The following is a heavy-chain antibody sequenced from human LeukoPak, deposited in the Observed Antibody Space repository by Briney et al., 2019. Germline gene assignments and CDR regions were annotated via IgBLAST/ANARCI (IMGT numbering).Heavy chain of an antibody. CDR2: IKQDGSEK. CDR3: AKEVFEESADNWSDP. D-gene: IGHD3-10*02. Sequence: GGSLRLSCAASGFTFSSYWMSWVRQAPGKGLEWVANIKQDGSEKYYVDSVKGRFTVSRDNSKNTVHLQMNGLRAEDTAVYYCAKEVFEESADNWSDPWGQGTLVTVSS. CDR1: GFTFSSYW. V-gene: IGHV3-7*01. J-gene: IGHJ5*02.